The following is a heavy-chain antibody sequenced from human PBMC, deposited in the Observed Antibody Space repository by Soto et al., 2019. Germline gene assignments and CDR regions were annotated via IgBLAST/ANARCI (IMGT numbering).Heavy chain of an antibody. D-gene: IGHD2-2*01. CDR2: INHSGST. CDR3: ASRGAYYQPLAP. Sequence: SETLSLTCAVYGGSFSGYYWSWIRQPPGKGLEWIGEINHSGSTNYNPSLKSRVTISVDTSKNQFSLKLSSVTAADTAVYYCASRGAYYQPLAPWGPGPLVTVSS. J-gene: IGHJ5*02. V-gene: IGHV4-34*01. CDR1: GGSFSGYY.